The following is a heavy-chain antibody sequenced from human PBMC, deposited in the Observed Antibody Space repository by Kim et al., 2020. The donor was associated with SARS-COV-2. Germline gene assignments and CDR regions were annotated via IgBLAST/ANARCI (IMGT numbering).Heavy chain of an antibody. Sequence: ASVKVSCKASGYTFTSYAMHWVRQAPGQRLEWMGWINAGNGNTKYSQKFQGRVTITRDTSASTAYMELSSLRSEDTAVYYCARDMRSGGGMDVWGQGTTVTVSS. CDR3: ARDMRSGGGMDV. CDR1: GYTFTSYA. D-gene: IGHD6-25*01. CDR2: INAGNGNT. V-gene: IGHV1-3*01. J-gene: IGHJ6*02.